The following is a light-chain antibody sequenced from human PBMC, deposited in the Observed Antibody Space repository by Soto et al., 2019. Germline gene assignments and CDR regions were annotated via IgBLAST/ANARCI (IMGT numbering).Light chain of an antibody. CDR2: NNN. CDR1: SSNIETNA. J-gene: IGLJ1*01. CDR3: AAWDDSLNGYV. V-gene: IGLV1-44*01. Sequence: QSVLTQPPSASGTPGQRVTISCSGGSSNIETNAVNWYQQLPGTAPKLLIYNNNQRPSGVPDRFSGSKSGTSASLAISGLQSEDEADYYCAAWDDSLNGYVFGTGTKVTVL.